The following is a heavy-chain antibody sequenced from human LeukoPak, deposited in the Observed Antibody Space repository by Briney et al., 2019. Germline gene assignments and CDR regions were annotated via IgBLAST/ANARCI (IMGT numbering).Heavy chain of an antibody. CDR3: ARSTVAGNNL. V-gene: IGHV3-74*01. D-gene: IGHD6-19*01. CDR2: ISTDGSTT. Sequence: GGSLRLSCAASGFTFSNYWMHWVRQAPGKGLVWVSRISTDGSTTTYADSVKGRFTISRDNAKNSLYLQMNSLRAEDTAVYYCARSTVAGNNLWGQGTLVTVSS. CDR1: GFTFSNYW. J-gene: IGHJ4*02.